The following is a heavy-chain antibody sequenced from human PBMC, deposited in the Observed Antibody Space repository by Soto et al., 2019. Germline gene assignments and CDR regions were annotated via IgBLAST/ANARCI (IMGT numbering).Heavy chain of an antibody. V-gene: IGHV3-23*01. D-gene: IGHD3-10*01. CDR2: FSGSAATT. CDR1: GSTFSSYA. Sequence: GGSLRLSCVASGSTFSSYAMSWVRQAPGKGLEWVSCFSGSAATTYYADSVKGRFTISRDNSKNTLYLQMNSLRAEDSAVYYCAKVTGDFDNWGQGTLVTVSS. J-gene: IGHJ4*02. CDR3: AKVTGDFDN.